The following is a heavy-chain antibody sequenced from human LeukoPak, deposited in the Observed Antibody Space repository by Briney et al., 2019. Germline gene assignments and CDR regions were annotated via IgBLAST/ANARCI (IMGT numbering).Heavy chain of an antibody. J-gene: IGHJ5*02. Sequence: PSETLSLTCTVSCGSIISGGIYWGWIRQPPGKGLEWIGSIYYSGSTYYNPSLKSRVVISVDTSKNQFSLKLSSVTAADTAVYYCARQKQFYGGNSHPESWGQGTLDTVSS. D-gene: IGHD4-23*01. CDR2: IYYSGST. CDR3: ARQKQFYGGNSHPES. V-gene: IGHV4-39*01. CDR1: CGSIISGGIY.